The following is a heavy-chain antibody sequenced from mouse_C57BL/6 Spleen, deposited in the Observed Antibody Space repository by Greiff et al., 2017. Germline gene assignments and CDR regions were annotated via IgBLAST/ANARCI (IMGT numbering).Heavy chain of an antibody. CDR2: ISSGSSYT. Sequence: EVQLVESGGDLVKPGGSLKLSCAASGFTFSSYGMSWVRQTPDKRLEWVATISSGSSYTYYPDSVKGRFTISRDNAKNTLYLQMSSLKSEDTAMYYCARLWDGYAMDYWGQGTSVTVSS. D-gene: IGHD4-1*01. V-gene: IGHV5-6*01. J-gene: IGHJ4*01. CDR3: ARLWDGYAMDY. CDR1: GFTFSSYG.